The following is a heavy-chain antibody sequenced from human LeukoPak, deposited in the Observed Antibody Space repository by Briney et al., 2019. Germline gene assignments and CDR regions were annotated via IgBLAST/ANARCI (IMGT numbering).Heavy chain of an antibody. CDR1: GFTFSSYA. CDR3: AKDASYYDFWSGYWYYFDY. CDR2: ISGSGGST. J-gene: IGHJ4*02. V-gene: IGHV3-23*01. Sequence: GGSLRLSCAASGFTFSSYAMSRVRQAPGKGLEWVSAISGSGGSTYYADSVKGRFTISRDNSKNTLYLQMNSLRAEDTAVYYCAKDASYYDFWSGYWYYFDYWGQGTLVTVSS. D-gene: IGHD3-3*01.